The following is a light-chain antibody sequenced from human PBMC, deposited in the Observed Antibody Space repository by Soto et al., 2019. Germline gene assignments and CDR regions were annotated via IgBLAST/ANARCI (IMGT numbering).Light chain of an antibody. CDR1: GSDVGGYNY. J-gene: IGLJ1*01. V-gene: IGLV2-14*01. CDR2: EVS. CDR3: SSHTSYSTRV. Sequence: QSVLTQPASVSGSPGQSIAISCTGTGSDVGGYNYVSWYQQHPGKAPKLMIHEVSNRPSGISDRFSGSKSGNTASLTISGLQADDEADYYCSSHTSYSTRVFGTGTKVTVL.